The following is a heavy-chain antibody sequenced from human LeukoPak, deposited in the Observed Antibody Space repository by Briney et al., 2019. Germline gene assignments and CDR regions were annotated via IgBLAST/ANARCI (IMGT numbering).Heavy chain of an antibody. D-gene: IGHD3-3*01. CDR1: GFTFSDYY. CDR3: ASPKYYDFWSGYYRDAFDI. CDR2: ISSSDSTI. J-gene: IGHJ3*02. Sequence: GGSLRLSCAASGFTFSDYYMSWIRRAPGKGLEWVSYISSSDSTIYYADSVKGRFTISRDNAKNSLYLQTNSLRAEDTAVYYCASPKYYDFWSGYYRDAFDIWGQGTMVTVSS. V-gene: IGHV3-11*04.